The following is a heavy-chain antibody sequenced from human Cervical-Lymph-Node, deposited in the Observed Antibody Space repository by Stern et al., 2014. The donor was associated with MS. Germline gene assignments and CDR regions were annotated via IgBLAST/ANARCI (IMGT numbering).Heavy chain of an antibody. CDR1: GFTFSAFS. V-gene: IGHV3-30-3*01. Sequence: VQLVESGGGVVQPGRSLRLSCAASGFTFSAFSMHWVRQAPGKGLEWVAGISYHETIIYYTDSVEGRFTISRDNFKNTLYLQMDSLRAEDTAVYYCARGDTISPLYYFDFWGRGTLVTVSS. D-gene: IGHD5-24*01. J-gene: IGHJ4*01. CDR2: ISYHETII. CDR3: ARGDTISPLYYFDF.